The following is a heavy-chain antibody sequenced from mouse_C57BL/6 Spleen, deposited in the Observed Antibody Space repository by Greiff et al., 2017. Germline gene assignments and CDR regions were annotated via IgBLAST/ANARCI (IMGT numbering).Heavy chain of an antibody. CDR2: IYPGDGDT. V-gene: IGHV1-80*01. J-gene: IGHJ2*01. CDR1: GYAFSSYW. CDR3: ARERGGYLDD. Sequence: VKLMESGAELVKPGASVKISCKASGYAFSSYWMNWVKQRPGKGLEWIGQIYPGDGDTNYNGKFKGKATLTSEQSSSTAYMQLSRLTFEATAVYFCARERGGYLDDWGQGTTLTVSS.